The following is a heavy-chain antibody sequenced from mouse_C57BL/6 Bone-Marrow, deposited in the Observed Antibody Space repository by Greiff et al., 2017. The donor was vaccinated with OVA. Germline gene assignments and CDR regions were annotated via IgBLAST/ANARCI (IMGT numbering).Heavy chain of an antibody. CDR1: GYTFTSYW. CDR2: IYPGSGST. Sequence: VQLQQPGAELVKPGASVKMSCKASGYTFTSYWITWVKQRPGQGLEWIGDIYPGSGSTNYNEKFKSKATLTVDTSSSTAYMQLSSLTSEDSAVYYCARHSRWLLEPFDYWGQGTTLTVSS. J-gene: IGHJ2*01. V-gene: IGHV1-55*01. D-gene: IGHD2-3*01. CDR3: ARHSRWLLEPFDY.